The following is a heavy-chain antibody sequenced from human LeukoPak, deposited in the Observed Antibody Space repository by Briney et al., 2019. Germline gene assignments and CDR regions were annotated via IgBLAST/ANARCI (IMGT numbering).Heavy chain of an antibody. D-gene: IGHD2-2*01. V-gene: IGHV4-30-2*01. Sequence: SETLSLTCTVSGGSISSGGYYWSWIRQPPGKGLEWIGYIYHSGSTYYNPSLKSRVTISVDRSKNQFSLKLSSVTAADTAVYYCARHLGYQLLFRRVNRAGWFDPWGQGTLVTVSS. CDR1: GGSISSGGYY. CDR2: IYHSGST. J-gene: IGHJ5*02. CDR3: ARHLGYQLLFRRVNRAGWFDP.